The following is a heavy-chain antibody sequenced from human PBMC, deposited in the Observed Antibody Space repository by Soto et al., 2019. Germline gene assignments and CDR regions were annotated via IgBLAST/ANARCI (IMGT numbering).Heavy chain of an antibody. D-gene: IGHD3-22*01. CDR3: GRSQYHYATRGLYDAVDI. Sequence: ASVKVSCKASGYTFTSYYIHWVRQAPGQGLEWMGIINPSGGSTTYAEIFQGRVTMTRDTSTSTVNMELSSLRSEDTAVYYCGRSQYHYATRGLYDAVDIWGQGTMVTV. CDR1: GYTFTSYY. J-gene: IGHJ3*02. CDR2: INPSGGST. V-gene: IGHV1-46*01.